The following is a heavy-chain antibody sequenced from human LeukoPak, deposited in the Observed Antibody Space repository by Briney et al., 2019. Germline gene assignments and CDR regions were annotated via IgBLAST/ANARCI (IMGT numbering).Heavy chain of an antibody. CDR3: AREEAAAGTGSY. Sequence: VASVKVSCKASGYTFTSYDINWVRQAPGQGLEWMGIINPSGGSTSYAQKFQGRVTMTRDTSTSTVYMELSSLRSEDTAVYYCAREEAAAGTGSYWGQGTLVTVSS. CDR2: INPSGGST. CDR1: GYTFTSYD. D-gene: IGHD6-13*01. V-gene: IGHV1-46*01. J-gene: IGHJ4*02.